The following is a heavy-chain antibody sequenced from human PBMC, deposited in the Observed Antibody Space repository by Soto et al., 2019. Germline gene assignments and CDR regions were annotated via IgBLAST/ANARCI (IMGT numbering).Heavy chain of an antibody. D-gene: IGHD6-13*01. J-gene: IGHJ6*02. CDR1: GFTFSSYG. CDR2: ISYDGSNK. V-gene: IGHV3-30*18. CDR3: AKGPRGAAAEV. Sequence: LRLSCAASGFTFSSYGMHWVRQAPGKGLEWVAVISYDGSNKYYADSVKGRFTISRDNSKNTLYLQMNSLRAEDTAVYYCAKGPRGAAAEVWGQGTTVTVSS.